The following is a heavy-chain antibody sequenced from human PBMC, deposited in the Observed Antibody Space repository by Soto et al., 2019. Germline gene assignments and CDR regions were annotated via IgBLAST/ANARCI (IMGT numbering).Heavy chain of an antibody. CDR1: GGSFSGYY. Sequence: PLETLSLTCAVYGGSFSGYYWSWIRQPPGKGLEWIGEINHSGSTNYNPSLKSRVTISVDTSKNQFSLKLSSVTAADTAVYYCARGRYSSGWPHLYYYYGMDVWGQGTTVTVSS. CDR2: INHSGST. J-gene: IGHJ6*02. D-gene: IGHD6-19*01. CDR3: ARGRYSSGWPHLYYYYGMDV. V-gene: IGHV4-34*01.